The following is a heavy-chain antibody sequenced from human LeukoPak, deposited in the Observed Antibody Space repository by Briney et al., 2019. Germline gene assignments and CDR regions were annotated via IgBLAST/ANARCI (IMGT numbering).Heavy chain of an antibody. D-gene: IGHD2-15*01. CDR2: IYYSGST. J-gene: IGHJ4*02. V-gene: IGHV4-59*01. Sequence: SETLSLTCAVSGGSISSYYWSWIRQPPGKGLEWIGYIYYSGSTNYNPSLKSRVTISVDTSKNQFSLKLSSVTAADTAVYYCAREEGGGSNDYWGQGTLVTVSS. CDR3: AREEGGGSNDY. CDR1: GGSISSYY.